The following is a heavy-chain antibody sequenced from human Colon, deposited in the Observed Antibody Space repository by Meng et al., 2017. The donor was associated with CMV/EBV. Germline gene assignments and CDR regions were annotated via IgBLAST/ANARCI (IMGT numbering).Heavy chain of an antibody. J-gene: IGHJ6*02. Sequence: GESLKISCAASGFPFSSYPMYWVRQAPGKGLEWVSSISSSGSTRLYADSVKGRFTVSRDNAKNSVYLQMSSLRVEDTAIYYCANVDYNYYYAMDVWGLGTTVTVSS. CDR1: GFPFSSYP. V-gene: IGHV3-48*03. CDR2: ISSSGSTR. D-gene: IGHD3-10*01. CDR3: ANVDYNYYYAMDV.